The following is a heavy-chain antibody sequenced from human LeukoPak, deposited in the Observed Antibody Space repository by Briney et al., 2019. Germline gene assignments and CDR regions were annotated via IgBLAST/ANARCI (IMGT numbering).Heavy chain of an antibody. CDR1: GFTFSSYA. CDR3: AKDDASGSYNDY. V-gene: IGHV3-23*01. D-gene: IGHD3-10*01. Sequence: PGGSLRLSCAASGFTFSSYAMSWVRQAPGKGLEWVSTIDASGGDTYYADTVKGRFTISRDNSRNTLYLQMNSLRAEDTAVYYCAKDDASGSYNDYWGQGTLVPVSS. CDR2: IDASGGDT. J-gene: IGHJ4*02.